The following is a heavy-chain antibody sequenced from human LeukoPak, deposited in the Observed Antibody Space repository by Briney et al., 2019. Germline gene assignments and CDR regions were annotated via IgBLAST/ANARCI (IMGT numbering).Heavy chain of an antibody. J-gene: IGHJ6*02. Sequence: GGSLRLSCAASGFTYYDYAMHWVCHAPGKGLGWVSLIRGNGGSTYYADSVKGRFTISRENSKNSLYLQMNSLRTEDTALYYCAKEVRRAYSYGPRYDYDHGMDVGGQGTTVTVSS. CDR1: GFTYYDYA. CDR3: AKEVRRAYSYGPRYDYDHGMDV. CDR2: IRGNGGST. D-gene: IGHD5-18*01. V-gene: IGHV3-43*02.